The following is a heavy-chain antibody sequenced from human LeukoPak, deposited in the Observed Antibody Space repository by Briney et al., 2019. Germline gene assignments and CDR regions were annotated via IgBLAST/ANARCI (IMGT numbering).Heavy chain of an antibody. CDR2: ISGSGSST. V-gene: IGHV3-23*01. CDR1: GFTFSNYA. D-gene: IGHD6-6*01. Sequence: GGSLRLSCAASGFTFSNYAMSWVRQAPGKGLEWVSAISGSGSSTYYADSVKGRFTISRDNSKNTVYLQMNSLRVEDTAVYYCASGSLGSSSSTDCCPLDYWGQGTPVTVSS. CDR3: ASGSLGSSSSTDCCPLDY. J-gene: IGHJ4*02.